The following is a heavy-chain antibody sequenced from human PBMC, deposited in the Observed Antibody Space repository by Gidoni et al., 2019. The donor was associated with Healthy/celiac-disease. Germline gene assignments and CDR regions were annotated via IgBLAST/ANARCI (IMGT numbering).Heavy chain of an antibody. Sequence: QVQLVQSGAEVKKPGSSVKVSCKASGGTFSRYAISWVRQAPGQGLEWMGGIIPICGTANYAQQFQGRVTITADESTSTAYMGLSSLRSEDTAVYYCARFFLGHCSGGSCFGADYWGQGTLVTVSS. J-gene: IGHJ4*02. D-gene: IGHD2-15*01. CDR1: GGTFSRYA. CDR2: IIPICGTA. CDR3: ARFFLGHCSGGSCFGADY. V-gene: IGHV1-69*01.